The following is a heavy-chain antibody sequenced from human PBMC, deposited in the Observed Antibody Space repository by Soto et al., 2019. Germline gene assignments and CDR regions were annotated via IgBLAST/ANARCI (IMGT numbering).Heavy chain of an antibody. J-gene: IGHJ6*02. CDR1: GGSITSGGYF. CDR2: VHSTGGT. V-gene: IGHV4-39*01. CDR3: AKREDSSRFGGLDI. D-gene: IGHD3-3*01. Sequence: QLQLQESGPGLVRPSETLSLTCTVSGGSITSGGYFWDWIRQPPGKGLDWIGTVHSTGGTYYSPSLRGRVTISEDTSKNLFSLKMTSASDADTAVYFCAKREDSSRFGGLDIWGQGAAVTVSS.